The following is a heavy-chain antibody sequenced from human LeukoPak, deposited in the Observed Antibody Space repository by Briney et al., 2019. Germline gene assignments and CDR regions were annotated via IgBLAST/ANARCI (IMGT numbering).Heavy chain of an antibody. CDR2: IKQDGSEK. CDR3: ASLYSGNIFDY. J-gene: IGHJ4*02. V-gene: IGHV3-7*03. D-gene: IGHD1-26*01. Sequence: GGSLRLSCAASKFTFSSYWMSWVRQAPGKGLEWVANIKQDGSEKYYVDSVKGRFTISRDNAKNSLYLQMNSLRAADTAVYYCASLYSGNIFDYWGQGTLVTVSS. CDR1: KFTFSSYW.